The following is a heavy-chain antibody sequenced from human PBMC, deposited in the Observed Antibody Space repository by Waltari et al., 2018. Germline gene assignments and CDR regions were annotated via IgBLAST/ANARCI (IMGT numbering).Heavy chain of an antibody. J-gene: IGHJ4*02. V-gene: IGHV3-23*01. CDR2: ITVSDDT. Sequence: EVQLLESGGGLVQPGGSLSLSCAASGIIFNNVAINWVRLAPGTGLDWVAAITVSDDTFYADSVMGRFTVSRDTSKNTVYLQMNGLRAEDTAIYYCTKPFYNWDDPLHSWGQGTLVAVSS. CDR1: GIIFNNVA. D-gene: IGHD1-20*01. CDR3: TKPFYNWDDPLHS.